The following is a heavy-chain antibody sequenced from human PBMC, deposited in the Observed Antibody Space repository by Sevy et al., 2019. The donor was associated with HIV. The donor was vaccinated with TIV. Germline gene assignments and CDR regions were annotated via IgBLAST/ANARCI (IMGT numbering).Heavy chain of an antibody. CDR3: AGENAWGRGYS. Sequence: SETLSLTYTVSGGSITSLYWNWIRQPPGKGLEWIANIYYNGHINYNPSLKSRVTLSLDTSKNQFSLRPSSVTAADTAMYYCAGENAWGRGYSWGQGTLVTVSS. V-gene: IGHV4-59*08. J-gene: IGHJ4*02. D-gene: IGHD1-26*01. CDR1: GGSITSLY. CDR2: IYYNGHI.